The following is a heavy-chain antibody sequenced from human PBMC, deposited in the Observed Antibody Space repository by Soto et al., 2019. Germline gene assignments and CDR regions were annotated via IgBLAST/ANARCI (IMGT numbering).Heavy chain of an antibody. V-gene: IGHV1-8*01. D-gene: IGHD4-4*01. CDR3: ARFPISPTVTRRYPYYYYYMDV. J-gene: IGHJ6*03. Sequence: GASVKVSCKASGYTFTSYDINWVRQATGQGLEWMGWTNPNSGNTGYAQKFQGRVTMTRNTSISTAYMELSSLRSEDTAVYYCARFPISPTVTRRYPYYYYYMDVWGKGTTVTVSS. CDR1: GYTFTSYD. CDR2: TNPNSGNT.